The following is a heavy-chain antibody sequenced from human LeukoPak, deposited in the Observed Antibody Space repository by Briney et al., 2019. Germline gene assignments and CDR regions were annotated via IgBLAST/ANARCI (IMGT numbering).Heavy chain of an antibody. V-gene: IGHV3-21*01. D-gene: IGHD3-9*01. CDR1: GFTFSSYA. J-gene: IGHJ4*02. CDR2: ISSSTSYI. CDR3: ARFLTGPYYFDY. Sequence: AGGSLRLSCAASGFTFSSYAMSWVRQAPGKGLEWVSSISSSTSYIYYADSVKGRFTISRDNAKNSLYLQMNSLRAEDTAVYYCARFLTGPYYFDYWGQGTLVTVSS.